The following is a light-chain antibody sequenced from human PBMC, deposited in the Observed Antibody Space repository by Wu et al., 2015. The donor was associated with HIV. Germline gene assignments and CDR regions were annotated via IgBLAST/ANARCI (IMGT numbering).Light chain of an antibody. CDR2: DAS. J-gene: IGKJ5*01. CDR3: QQRSNWPPIT. Sequence: EIVLTQSSATLSLSPGERATLSCRASQSVSSYLAWYQQKPGQAPRLLIYDASNRATDIPARFSGSGSGTDFTLIISSLEPEDFAVYYCQQRSNWPPITFGQGTRLEIK. CDR1: QSVSSY. V-gene: IGKV3-11*01.